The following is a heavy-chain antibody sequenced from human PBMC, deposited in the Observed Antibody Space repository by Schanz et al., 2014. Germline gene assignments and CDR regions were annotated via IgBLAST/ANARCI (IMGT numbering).Heavy chain of an antibody. V-gene: IGHV4-31*03. CDR2: IYYSGST. CDR3: AREPLSGYNWFDP. J-gene: IGHJ5*02. CDR1: GGSISSATYY. Sequence: QVQLQESGPGLVKPSQTLSLTCTVSGGSISSATYYWSWVRQHPGKGLEWIGYIYYSGSTYYNPSLKSRVPKSVDTPKNQFSLKLSSVPAADTAVYYCAREPLSGYNWFDPWGQGSLVTVSS. D-gene: IGHD6-25*01.